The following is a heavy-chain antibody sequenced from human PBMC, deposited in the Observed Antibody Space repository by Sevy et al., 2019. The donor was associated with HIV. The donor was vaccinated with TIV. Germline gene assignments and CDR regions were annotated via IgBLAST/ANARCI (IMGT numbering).Heavy chain of an antibody. CDR1: GYTFTSDY. Sequence: ASVKVCCKASGYTFTSDYMHWVRQAPGQGLEWMGIINPSGGSTSYAQKFQGRVTMTRDTSTSTVYMELSSLRSEDTAVYYCARDSDNYDILTGYYPFDYWGQGTLVTVSS. V-gene: IGHV1-46*01. J-gene: IGHJ4*02. D-gene: IGHD3-9*01. CDR2: INPSGGST. CDR3: ARDSDNYDILTGYYPFDY.